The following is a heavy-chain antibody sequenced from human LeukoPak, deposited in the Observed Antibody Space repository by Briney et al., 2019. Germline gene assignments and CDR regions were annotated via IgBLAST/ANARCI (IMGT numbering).Heavy chain of an antibody. V-gene: IGHV3-23*01. CDR1: GLTFTNYA. CDR2: ISGSGERA. J-gene: IGHJ4*02. CDR3: ARGIGSSGFYPFDY. Sequence: GGSPRLSCAASGLTFTNYAMSWVRQAPGKGLEWVSVISGSGERAYYADSVKGRFTISSDNSKNTLYLQMNSLRAEDTAVYYCARGIGSSGFYPFDYWGQGILVTVSS. D-gene: IGHD3-22*01.